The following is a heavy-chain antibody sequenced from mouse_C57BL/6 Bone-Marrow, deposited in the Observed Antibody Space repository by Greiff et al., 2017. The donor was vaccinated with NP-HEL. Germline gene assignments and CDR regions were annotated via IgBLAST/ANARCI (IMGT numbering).Heavy chain of an antibody. D-gene: IGHD5-2*01. CDR1: GYTFTDYY. V-gene: IGHV1-76*01. Sequence: VQLQQSGAELVRPGASVKLSCTASGYTFTDYYINWVKQRPGQGLEWIARIYPGSGNTYYNEKFKGTATLSADKSSSTAYMQLSSLTSEDSAVYFCARREGIRWLAYWGQGTLVTVSA. CDR3: ARREGIRWLAY. CDR2: IYPGSGNT. J-gene: IGHJ3*01.